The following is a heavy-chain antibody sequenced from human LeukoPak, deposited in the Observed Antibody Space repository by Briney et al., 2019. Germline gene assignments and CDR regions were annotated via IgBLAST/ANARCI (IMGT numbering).Heavy chain of an antibody. CDR3: ARDGDYYDSSGYGLFDY. Sequence: GGSRRLARAAYGFTFSTYSISWVRQAPGRGLDWVSSISSSSSYIYYADSVKGRFTISRDNSKNTLYLQMNSLRAEDTAVYYCARDGDYYDSSGYGLFDYWGQGTLVTVSS. J-gene: IGHJ4*02. D-gene: IGHD3-22*01. CDR1: GFTFSTYS. CDR2: ISSSSSYI. V-gene: IGHV3-21*01.